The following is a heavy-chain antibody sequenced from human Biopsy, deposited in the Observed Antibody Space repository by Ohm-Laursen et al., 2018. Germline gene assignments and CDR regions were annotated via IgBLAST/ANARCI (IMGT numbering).Heavy chain of an antibody. D-gene: IGHD5-12*01. CDR1: GGSISSDW. J-gene: IGHJ1*01. CDR2: IYNTGST. CDR3: VRQGGYFQN. V-gene: IGHV4-59*01. Sequence: GTLSLTCTVSGGSISSDWWSWIRQPPGKGLEWIGYIYNTGSTIYNPSIKSRVIMSVDMSKTQFSLSLSSVTAADTAVYYCVRQGGYFQNWGPGSQVAVSS.